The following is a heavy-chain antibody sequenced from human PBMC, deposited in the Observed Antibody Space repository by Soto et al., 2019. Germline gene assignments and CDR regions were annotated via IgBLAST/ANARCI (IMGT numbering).Heavy chain of an antibody. V-gene: IGHV4-31*03. CDR3: ARALALSDLNWFDP. Sequence: KPSETLSLTCTVSGGSISSGGYYWSWIRQHPGKGLEWIGYIYYSGSTYYNPSLKSRVTISVDTSKNRFSLKLSSVTAADTAVYYCARALALSDLNWFDPWGQGTLVTVSS. D-gene: IGHD2-21*02. CDR1: GGSISSGGYY. J-gene: IGHJ5*02. CDR2: IYYSGST.